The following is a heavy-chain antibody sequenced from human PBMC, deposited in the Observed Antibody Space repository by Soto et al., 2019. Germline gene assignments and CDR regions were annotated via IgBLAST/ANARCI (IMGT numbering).Heavy chain of an antibody. Sequence: EVQLLESGGGLVQPGGSLRLSCAASGFTFSSYAMSWVRQAPGKGLEWVSAISGSGGSTYYADTVKGRFTISRDNSKNTLDLQMNSLRADDTAVYYCAKAPNCDGAYFDYWGQGTLVTVSS. J-gene: IGHJ4*02. CDR1: GFTFSSYA. CDR3: AKAPNCDGAYFDY. D-gene: IGHD1-1*01. CDR2: ISGSGGST. V-gene: IGHV3-23*01.